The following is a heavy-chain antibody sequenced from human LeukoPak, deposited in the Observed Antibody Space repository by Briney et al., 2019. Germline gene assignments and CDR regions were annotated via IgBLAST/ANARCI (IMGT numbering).Heavy chain of an antibody. CDR3: ARDSSRTFDY. D-gene: IGHD2-2*01. J-gene: IGHJ4*02. V-gene: IGHV4-4*07. CDR2: IYTSGST. CDR1: GGSISNYY. Sequence: SETLSLTCTVSGGSISNYYWSWIRQPAGKGLEWIGRIYTSGSTNYNPSLKSRITMSVDTSKNQFSLKLSSMTAADTAVYYCARDSSRTFDYWGQGTPVTVSS.